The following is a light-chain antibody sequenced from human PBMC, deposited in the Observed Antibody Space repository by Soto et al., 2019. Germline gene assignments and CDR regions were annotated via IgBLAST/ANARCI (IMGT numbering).Light chain of an antibody. CDR3: QQYGDSPLT. CDR2: GVS. J-gene: IGKJ4*01. Sequence: EIVWTQSPGTVSLSPGERDTLSCRASQSVTSSYLAWYQQKPGQAPRLLVYGVSSRATGIPDRFSGSGSGTDFTLTISRLEHEDVAVYYCQQYGDSPLTFGGGTKVEIK. V-gene: IGKV3-20*01. CDR1: QSVTSSY.